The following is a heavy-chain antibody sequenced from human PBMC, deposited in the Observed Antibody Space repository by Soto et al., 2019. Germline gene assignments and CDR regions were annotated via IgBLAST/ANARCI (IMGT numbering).Heavy chain of an antibody. D-gene: IGHD3-16*01. CDR1: GFTVSSKY. Sequence: EVPLVESGGGLVQPGGSLRLSCAASGFTVSSKYMSWVRQAPGKGLEWVSVIYSGGITYYADSVKGRFTISRDNSKNTLYLQINSLRAEDTAVYYCASPPGGPNDAFDIWGQGTMVTVSS. V-gene: IGHV3-66*01. J-gene: IGHJ3*02. CDR3: ASPPGGPNDAFDI. CDR2: IYSGGIT.